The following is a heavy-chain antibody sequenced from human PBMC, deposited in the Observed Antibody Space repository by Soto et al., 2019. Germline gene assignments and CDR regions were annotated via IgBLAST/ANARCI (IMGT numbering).Heavy chain of an antibody. J-gene: IGHJ4*02. CDR1: GGSISNRGYS. CDR3: ARENDYRFDY. CDR2: MYPAGST. D-gene: IGHD4-4*01. V-gene: IGHV4-30-2*01. Sequence: QLQLQESGSGLVKPSQTLSLTSAVSGGSISNRGYSWSWIRQPPGKGLELIGYMYPAGSTYYNPSFKSRVTLSVDGSKNQFFLKLSSVTAADTAVYYCARENDYRFDYWGQGTRVTVSS.